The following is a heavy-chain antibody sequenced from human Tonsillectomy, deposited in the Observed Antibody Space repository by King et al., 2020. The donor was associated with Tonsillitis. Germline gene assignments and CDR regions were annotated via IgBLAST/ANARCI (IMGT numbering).Heavy chain of an antibody. CDR2: ISSSSSYI. V-gene: IGHV3-21*01. D-gene: IGHD2-21*01. CDR3: ARGRDHSEAFQIDY. J-gene: IGHJ4*02. Sequence: VQLVESGGGLVKPGGSLRVSCAASGFTFRSYSMNWVRQAPGKGLEWVSSISSSSSYIYYADSVKGRFTISRDNAKNSLYLQMNSLRAEDTAVYYCARGRDHSEAFQIDYWGQGTLVTVSS. CDR1: GFTFRSYS.